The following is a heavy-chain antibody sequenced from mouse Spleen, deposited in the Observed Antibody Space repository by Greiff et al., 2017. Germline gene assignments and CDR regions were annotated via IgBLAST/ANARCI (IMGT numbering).Heavy chain of an antibody. D-gene: IGHD2-10*02. CDR1: GYSFTSYY. CDR2: IYPGSGNT. J-gene: IGHJ4*01. Sequence: QVQLQQSGPELVKPGASVKISCKASGYSFTSYYIHWVKQRPGQGLEWIGWIYPGSGNTKYNEKFKGKATLTADTSSSTAYMQLSSLTSEDSAVYYCARGGYGNLYYYAMDYWGQGTSVTVSS. CDR3: ARGGYGNLYYYAMDY. V-gene: IGHV1-66*01.